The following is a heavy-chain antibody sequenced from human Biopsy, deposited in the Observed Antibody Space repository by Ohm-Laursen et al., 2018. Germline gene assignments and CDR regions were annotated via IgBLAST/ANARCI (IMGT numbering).Heavy chain of an antibody. CDR3: ARAGTAINGNSLGFDP. J-gene: IGHJ5*02. CDR2: INHSGST. D-gene: IGHD1-20*01. V-gene: IGHV4-34*01. CDR1: VGSFSGYY. Sequence: GTLSLTCAVYVGSFSGYYWTWIRQPPGKGLEWIGEINHSGSTNYNPSLKSRVSISVDTSKNQFSLKSNSVTAADTAVYYCARAGTAINGNSLGFDPWGQGTLVTVSS.